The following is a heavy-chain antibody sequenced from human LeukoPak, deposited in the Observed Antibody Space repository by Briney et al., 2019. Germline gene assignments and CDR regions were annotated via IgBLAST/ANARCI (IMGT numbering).Heavy chain of an antibody. Sequence: GGSLRLSCAASGFTFDDYAMHWVRQAPGKGLEWVSGISWNSGSIGYADSVKGRFTISRDNAKNSLYLQMNSLRAEDTALYYCAKDTKVRGVIVSFFDYWGQGTLVTVSS. CDR1: GFTFDDYA. CDR3: AKDTKVRGVIVSFFDY. J-gene: IGHJ4*02. D-gene: IGHD3-10*01. V-gene: IGHV3-9*01. CDR2: ISWNSGSI.